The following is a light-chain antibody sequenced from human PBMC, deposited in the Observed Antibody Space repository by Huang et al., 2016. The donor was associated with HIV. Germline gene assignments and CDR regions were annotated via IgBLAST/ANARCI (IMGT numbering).Light chain of an antibody. J-gene: IGKJ3*01. Sequence: DIQMTQSPSSLSASVGDRVTITCQAGQDISKSLNWYHQKPGKAPKLLIYDASILETGVPLRFSGTGSGTDFTFTIDSLQPEDIGTYYCQGYNDFPYLFAFGPGTKVDIK. CDR2: DAS. CDR1: QDISKS. CDR3: QGYNDFPYLFA. V-gene: IGKV1-33*01.